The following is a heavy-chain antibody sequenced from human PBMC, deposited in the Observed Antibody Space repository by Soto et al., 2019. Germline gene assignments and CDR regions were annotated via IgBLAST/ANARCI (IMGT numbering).Heavy chain of an antibody. J-gene: IGHJ4*01. CDR2: IYHSGST. D-gene: IGHD3-16*01. Sequence: SETLSLTCAVSGASISSSSYYWGWIRQPPGKGLEWIGSIYHSGSTYYNPSLTSRVTISVDTSKNQFSLKLSSVTAADTAVYYCASPRSSDYVWGIYYLKYWGQGSLVTVSS. V-gene: IGHV4-39*01. CDR1: GASISSSSYY. CDR3: ASPRSSDYVWGIYYLKY.